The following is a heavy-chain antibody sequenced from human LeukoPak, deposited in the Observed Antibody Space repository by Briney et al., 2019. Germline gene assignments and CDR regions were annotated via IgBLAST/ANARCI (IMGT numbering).Heavy chain of an antibody. CDR1: GGSISSYY. Sequence: SETLSLTCTVSGGSISSYYWSWIRQPPGKGLEWIGYIYYSGSTNYNPSLKSRVTISVDTSKNQFSLKLSSVTAADTAVYYCARDLTRPPPRLLWFGEPTPRAFDIWGQGTMVTVSS. CDR2: IYYSGST. V-gene: IGHV4-59*01. D-gene: IGHD3-10*01. CDR3: ARDLTRPPPRLLWFGEPTPRAFDI. J-gene: IGHJ3*02.